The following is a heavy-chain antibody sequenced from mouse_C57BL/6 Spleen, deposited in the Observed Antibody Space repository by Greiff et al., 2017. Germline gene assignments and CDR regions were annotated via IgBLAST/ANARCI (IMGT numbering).Heavy chain of an antibody. Sequence: VKLQESGPGLVQPSQSLSITCTVSGFSLTSYGVHWVRQSPGKGLEWLGVIWSGGSTDYNAAFISRLSISKDNSKSQVFFKMNSLQADDTAIYYCARKGHYGSSSYAMDYWGQGTSVTVSS. D-gene: IGHD1-1*01. J-gene: IGHJ4*01. V-gene: IGHV2-2*01. CDR1: GFSLTSYG. CDR2: IWSGGST. CDR3: ARKGHYGSSSYAMDY.